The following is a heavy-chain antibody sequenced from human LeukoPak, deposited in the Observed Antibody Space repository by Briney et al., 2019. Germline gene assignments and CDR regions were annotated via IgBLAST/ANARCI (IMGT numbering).Heavy chain of an antibody. J-gene: IGHJ4*02. V-gene: IGHV1-2*02. D-gene: IGHD5-24*01. CDR2: IHPNSGGT. CDR3: ARDVRRDGYNLFDY. CDR1: GYTFSVYY. Sequence: ASVTVSCKASGYTFSVYYMHWVRQAPGEGLEWMGWIHPNSGGTNYAQKFQGRVTMTGDTSISTAYMELSRVTSDDTALYYCARDVRRDGYNLFDYWGQGTLVTVSS.